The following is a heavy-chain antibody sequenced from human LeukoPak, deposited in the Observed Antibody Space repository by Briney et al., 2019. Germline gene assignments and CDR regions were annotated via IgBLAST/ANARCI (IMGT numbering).Heavy chain of an antibody. CDR2: IIPILDVR. CDR3: AILSDGAYCGGDCFYLDY. J-gene: IGHJ4*02. Sequence: SVKVSCKASGGTFSSHAMNWVRQAPGQGLEWMGGIIPILDVRNHAQKFQGRVTITADRSTGTAYMELSSLRSEDTAVYYCAILSDGAYCGGDCFYLDYWGQGTLVTVSS. CDR1: GGTFSSHA. D-gene: IGHD2-21*02. V-gene: IGHV1-69*04.